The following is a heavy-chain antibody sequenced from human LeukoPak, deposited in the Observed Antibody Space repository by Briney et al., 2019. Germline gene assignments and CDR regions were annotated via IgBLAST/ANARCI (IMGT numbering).Heavy chain of an antibody. CDR2: ISSSSGDT. CDR3: ARVAWPDDFDI. J-gene: IGHJ3*02. CDR1: GFTFNSYA. Sequence: KPGGSLRLSCAASGFTFNSYAMGWVRQAPGKGLEWVSTISSSSGDTYYADSVKGRLTVSRDNSKNTLYLQMNGLRAEDTAVYYCARVAWPDDFDIWGQGTMVTVS. V-gene: IGHV3-23*01. D-gene: IGHD5-24*01.